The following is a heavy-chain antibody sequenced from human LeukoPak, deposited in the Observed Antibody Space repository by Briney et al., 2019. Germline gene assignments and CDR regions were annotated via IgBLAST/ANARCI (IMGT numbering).Heavy chain of an antibody. Sequence: GGSLRLSCAASGFTFSSYWMSWVRQAPGKGLEWVANIKQDGSEKYYVDSVKGRFTISRDNAKNSLYLQLNSQRAEDTAVYYCARDRVVVPAAAGGTLEFQHWGQGTLVTVSS. CDR2: IKQDGSEK. D-gene: IGHD2-2*01. V-gene: IGHV3-7*01. CDR3: ARDRVVVPAAAGGTLEFQH. CDR1: GFTFSSYW. J-gene: IGHJ1*01.